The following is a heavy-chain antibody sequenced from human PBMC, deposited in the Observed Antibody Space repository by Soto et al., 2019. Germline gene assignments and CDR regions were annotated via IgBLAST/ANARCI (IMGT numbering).Heavy chain of an antibody. V-gene: IGHV1-69*13. J-gene: IGHJ6*02. CDR3: ARGGAARGYYYYGMDV. Sequence: GASVKVSCKASGGTFSSYAISWVRQAPGQGLEWMGGIIPIFGTANYAQRFQGRVTITADESTSTAYMELSSLRSEDTAVYYCARGGAARGYYYYGMDVWGQGTTVTVSS. CDR2: IIPIFGTA. CDR1: GGTFSSYA. D-gene: IGHD6-6*01.